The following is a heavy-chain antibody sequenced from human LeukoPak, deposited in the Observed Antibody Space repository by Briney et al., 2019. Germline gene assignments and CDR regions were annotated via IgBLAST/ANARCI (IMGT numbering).Heavy chain of an antibody. Sequence: PSETLSLTYAVYGGSFSGYYWSWIRQPPGKGLEWIGEINHSRSTNYNPSLKSRVTISVDTSKNQFSLKLSSVTAADTAVYYCARGGDIVVVPAAIGPWFDPWGQGTLVIVSS. V-gene: IGHV4-34*01. CDR2: INHSRST. D-gene: IGHD2-2*01. J-gene: IGHJ5*02. CDR3: ARGGDIVVVPAAIGPWFDP. CDR1: GGSFSGYY.